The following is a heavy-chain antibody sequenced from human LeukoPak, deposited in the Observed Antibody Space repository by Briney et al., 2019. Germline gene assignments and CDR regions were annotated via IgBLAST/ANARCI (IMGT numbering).Heavy chain of an antibody. Sequence: ASVKVSCKASGYTFTSYDINWVRQATGQGLEWMGWMNPNSGNTGYAQKFQGRVTMTRNTSISTAYMELSSLRSEDTAVYYCARVTTMVRGVITKSYYYGMDVWGQGTTVTVSS. CDR1: GYTFTSYD. CDR2: MNPNSGNT. V-gene: IGHV1-8*01. CDR3: ARVTTMVRGVITKSYYYGMDV. J-gene: IGHJ6*02. D-gene: IGHD3-10*01.